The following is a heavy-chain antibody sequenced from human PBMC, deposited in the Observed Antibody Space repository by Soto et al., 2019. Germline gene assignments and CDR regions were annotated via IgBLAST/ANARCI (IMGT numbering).Heavy chain of an antibody. J-gene: IGHJ4*02. D-gene: IGHD6-13*01. CDR3: VRGKVAAGFDY. V-gene: IGHV3-74*01. CDR2: ISSDGTTT. Sequence: GGSLRLSCAASGFTVSSNYMSWVRQAPGKGLVWVSRISSDGTTTNYADSVKGRFTISRDNAKNTLYLQMTSLRVEDRAIYYCVRGKVAAGFDYWGQGALVTVPQ. CDR1: GFTVSSNY.